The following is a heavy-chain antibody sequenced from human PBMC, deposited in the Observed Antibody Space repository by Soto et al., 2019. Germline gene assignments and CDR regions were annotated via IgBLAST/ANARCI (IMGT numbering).Heavy chain of an antibody. CDR2: ISHDGINK. V-gene: IGHV3-30-3*01. Sequence: QVRLVESGGGVVQPGRSLRLSCTASGFSFSSYAMYWFRQPPGKGLEWVAVISHDGINKHYADSVKGQVTVSRDNSNHWLDLQRNSLRGEDTAMYYCARDMYSSDYFVKWFEPWGQGTLVTVSS. CDR3: ARDMYSSDYFVKWFEP. D-gene: IGHD6-19*01. CDR1: GFSFSSYA. J-gene: IGHJ5*02.